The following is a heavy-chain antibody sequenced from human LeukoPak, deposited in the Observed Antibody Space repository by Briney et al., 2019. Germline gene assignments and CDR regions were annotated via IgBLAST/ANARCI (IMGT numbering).Heavy chain of an antibody. J-gene: IGHJ4*02. V-gene: IGHV3-23*01. CDR2: ISTGGDRA. D-gene: IGHD4-11*01. CDR3: AKVMTTVSFVGSFDY. Sequence: GGSLRLSCAASGFTFSNYAMDWVRQAPGKGLEWVSAISTGGDRAYYADSVKGRFTTSRDNSRNTLYLQLNSLRAEDTAIYYCAKVMTTVSFVGSFDYWGQGTLVTVSS. CDR1: GFTFSNYA.